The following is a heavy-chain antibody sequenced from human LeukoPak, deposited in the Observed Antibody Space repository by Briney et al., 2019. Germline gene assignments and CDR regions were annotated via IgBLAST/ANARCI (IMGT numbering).Heavy chain of an antibody. CDR3: AKAPRYAHYYYYMDV. CDR1: GFTFSSYA. CDR2: ISGSGGST. J-gene: IGHJ6*03. D-gene: IGHD3-16*01. V-gene: IGHV3-23*01. Sequence: GGSLRLSCAASGFTFSSYAMSWVRQAPGKGLEWVSAISGSGGSTYYADSVKGRFTISRDNSKNTLYLQMNSLRAEDTAVYYCAKAPRYAHYYYYMDVWGKGTTVTVSS.